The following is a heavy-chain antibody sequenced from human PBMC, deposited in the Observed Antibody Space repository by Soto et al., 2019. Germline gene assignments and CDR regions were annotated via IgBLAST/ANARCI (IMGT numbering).Heavy chain of an antibody. V-gene: IGHV3-21*01. D-gene: IGHD6-6*01. CDR1: GFTFSSYS. Sequence: GGSLRLSCAASGFTFSSYSMNWVRQAPGKGLEWVSSISSSSSYIYYADSVKGRFTISRDNAKNSLYLQMNSLRAEDTAVYYFATIQLGCDAFDIWGQGTMVTVSS. J-gene: IGHJ3*02. CDR3: ATIQLGCDAFDI. CDR2: ISSSSSYI.